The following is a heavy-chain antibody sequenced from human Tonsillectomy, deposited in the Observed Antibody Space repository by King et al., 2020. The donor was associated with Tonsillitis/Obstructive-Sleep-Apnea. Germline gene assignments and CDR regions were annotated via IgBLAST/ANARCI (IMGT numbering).Heavy chain of an antibody. V-gene: IGHV1-24*01. J-gene: IGHJ4*02. CDR3: AKDWGSSGYLFFYY. Sequence: QLVQSGAEVKKPGASVKVSCKVSGYTLTELSMHWVRQAPGKGLEWMGGFDPEDGETIYAQKFQGRVTMTEDTSTDTAYMELNSLRSEDTAVYYCAKDWGSSGYLFFYYWGQGTLVTVSS. CDR2: FDPEDGET. D-gene: IGHD3-22*01. CDR1: GYTLTELS.